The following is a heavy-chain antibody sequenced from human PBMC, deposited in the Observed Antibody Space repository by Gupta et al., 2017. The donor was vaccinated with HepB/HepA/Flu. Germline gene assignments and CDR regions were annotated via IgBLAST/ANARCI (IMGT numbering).Heavy chain of an antibody. V-gene: IGHV6-1*01. D-gene: IGHD2/OR15-2a*01. CDR1: GDSVFSSGVA. CDR2: TYFRSKWYT. Sequence: QVQLQQSGPGLVKPSQPLSLTCAISGDSVFSSGVAWNWIRQSPSRGLEWLGRTYFRSKWYTEYAISVKSRITVNLDTSKNQLPLQLNSVTPEDTAVYYCARGKYSGFDYWGQGVRVTGSS. J-gene: IGHJ4*02. CDR3: ARGKYSGFDY.